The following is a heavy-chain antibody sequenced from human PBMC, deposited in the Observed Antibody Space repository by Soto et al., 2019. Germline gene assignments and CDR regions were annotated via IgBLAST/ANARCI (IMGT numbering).Heavy chain of an antibody. Sequence: EVQLVESGGGLVQPGGSLRLSCAASGFTFSSFWMHWVRQGPGEGLVWVSRINSDGSPSSYAGSVKGRFTISRDNAKNTLYLQMDSLRVEDTAVYYCVRGAEGSWAWWLTHWGQGTLVTVSP. D-gene: IGHD2-15*01. CDR1: GFTFSSFW. CDR2: INSDGSPS. CDR3: VRGAEGSWAWWLTH. V-gene: IGHV3-74*01. J-gene: IGHJ4*02.